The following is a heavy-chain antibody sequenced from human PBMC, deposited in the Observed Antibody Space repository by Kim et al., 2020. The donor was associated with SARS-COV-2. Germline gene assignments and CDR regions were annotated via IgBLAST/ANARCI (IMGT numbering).Heavy chain of an antibody. CDR2: IWSDGSHE. D-gene: IGHD4-17*01. J-gene: IGHJ4*02. Sequence: GGSLRLSCAASGITLSTYGMHWVRQAPGKGLEWVAVIWSDGSHEYYADDVKGRFSISRDNSKNTLDLQMSSMRADETAVYYCATGLRCPGNYWGQGTLVTVSS. CDR3: ATGLRCPGNY. V-gene: IGHV3-33*01. CDR1: GITLSTYG.